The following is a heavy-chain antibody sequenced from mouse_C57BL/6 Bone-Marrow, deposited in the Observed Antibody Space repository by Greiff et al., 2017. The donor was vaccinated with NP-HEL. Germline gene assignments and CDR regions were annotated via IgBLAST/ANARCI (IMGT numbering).Heavy chain of an antibody. Sequence: VQLQQSGPELVKPGASVKMSCKASGYTFTDYDMHWVQQSPGKSLEWIGYINPNNGGTSYKQKFKGKATLTVNKSSITAYMELRSLTSEDSAVYYCASSDGYYGYFDVWGTGTTVTVAS. CDR1: GYTFTDYD. V-gene: IGHV1-22*01. D-gene: IGHD2-3*01. J-gene: IGHJ1*03. CDR2: INPNNGGT. CDR3: ASSDGYYGYFDV.